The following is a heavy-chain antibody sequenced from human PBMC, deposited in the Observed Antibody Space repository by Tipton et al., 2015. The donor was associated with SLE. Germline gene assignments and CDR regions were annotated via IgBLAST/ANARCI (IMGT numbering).Heavy chain of an antibody. J-gene: IGHJ4*02. V-gene: IGHV4-59*08. Sequence: GLVKPSKTLSLICTVSGGSISSHYWTWIRQPPGKGLEWIGYFYYSGGTSYNPSLKSRVTISLDTSKSQFSLKLSSVTAADTAVYYCARVGFYFDYWGQGTLVTVSS. CDR3: ARVGFYFDY. CDR2: FYYSGGT. CDR1: GGSISSHY. D-gene: IGHD1-26*01.